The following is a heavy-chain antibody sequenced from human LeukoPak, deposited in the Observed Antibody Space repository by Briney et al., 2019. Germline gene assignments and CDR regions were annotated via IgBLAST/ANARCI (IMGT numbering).Heavy chain of an antibody. CDR1: GFTVSSNY. CDR3: ARRGRHYRSSGYYPFDY. D-gene: IGHD3-22*01. Sequence: GGSLRLSCAASGFTVSSNYMSWVRQAPGKGLEWVSVIYSGGSTYYADSVKGRFTISRDNSKNTLYLQMNSLRAEDTAVYYCARRGRHYRSSGYYPFDYWGQGTLVTVSS. CDR2: IYSGGST. J-gene: IGHJ4*02. V-gene: IGHV3-66*01.